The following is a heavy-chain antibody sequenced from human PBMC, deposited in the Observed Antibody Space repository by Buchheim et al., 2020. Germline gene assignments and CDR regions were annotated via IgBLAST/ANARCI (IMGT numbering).Heavy chain of an antibody. CDR1: GGSISSGGYS. CDR2: IYHSGST. V-gene: IGHV4-30-2*01. Sequence: QVQLQQWGAGLLKPSETLSLTCAVSGGSISSGGYSWSWIRQPPGKGLEWIGYIYHSGSTYYNPSLKSRVTISVDRSKNQFSLKLSSVTAADTAVYYCAGGGPLDAFDIWGQGT. CDR3: AGGGPLDAFDI. J-gene: IGHJ3*02.